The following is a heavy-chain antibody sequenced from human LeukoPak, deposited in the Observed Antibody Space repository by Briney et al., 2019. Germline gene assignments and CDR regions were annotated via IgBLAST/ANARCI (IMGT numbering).Heavy chain of an antibody. J-gene: IGHJ6*03. CDR1: GFTVSSNY. Sequence: PGGSLRLSCAASGFTVSSNYMSWVRQAPGKGLEWVSVIYSGGSTYYADSVKGRCTISRDNSKNTLYLQMNSLRAEETAVYYCAREVREDYYMDVWGKGTTVTVSS. CDR3: AREVREDYYMDV. V-gene: IGHV3-53*01. CDR2: IYSGGST. D-gene: IGHD3-10*01.